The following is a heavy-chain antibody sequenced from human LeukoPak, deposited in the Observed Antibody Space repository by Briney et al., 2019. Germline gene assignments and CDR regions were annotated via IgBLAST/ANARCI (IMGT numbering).Heavy chain of an antibody. CDR2: INPNSHGI. J-gene: IGHJ5*02. Sequence: ASVKVSCKASGYTFTDSYIHWVRQAPGQGLEWMGWINPNSHGINYAQKFQGRVTMTRDTSITTAYMELSRLRSDDTAVYYCARVEALGIVGSTTVLDLWGQGTLVTVSS. CDR3: ARVEALGIVGSTTVLDL. D-gene: IGHD1-26*01. CDR1: GYTFTDSY. V-gene: IGHV1-2*02.